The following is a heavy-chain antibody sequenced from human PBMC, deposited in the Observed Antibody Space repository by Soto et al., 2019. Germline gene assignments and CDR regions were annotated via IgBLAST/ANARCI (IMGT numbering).Heavy chain of an antibody. CDR3: ATERGSYCDAFEH. CDR2: IRQDGSDK. D-gene: IGHD1-26*01. CDR1: GISLSDFW. V-gene: IGHV3-7*03. J-gene: IGHJ3*01. Sequence: VQLVETGGGLVQPGGSLTLSCVASGISLSDFWMSWVRQAPGKGLEWVANIRQDGSDKNYVDSVKGRFTVSRDSAKNSVYLHMTNLRAEDTAMYVCATERGSYCDAFEHWGQGTMVSVSS.